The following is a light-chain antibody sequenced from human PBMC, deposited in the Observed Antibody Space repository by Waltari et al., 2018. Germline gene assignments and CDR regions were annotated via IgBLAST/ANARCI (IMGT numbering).Light chain of an antibody. CDR1: QLGHKY. J-gene: IGLJ2*01. Sequence: SYELTQPTSVSVSPGQTVTITCSGDQLGHKYVAWYQQKRGQSPLLVIYQSNKRPSGIPGRFSASYSDNTATLTVSGAQVVDEADYYCQAWDNRGAVVFGGGTKLTVL. CDR3: QAWDNRGAVV. V-gene: IGLV3-1*01. CDR2: QSN.